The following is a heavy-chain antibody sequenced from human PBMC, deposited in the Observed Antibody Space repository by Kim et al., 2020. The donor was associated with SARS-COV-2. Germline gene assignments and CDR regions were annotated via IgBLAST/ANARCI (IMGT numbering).Heavy chain of an antibody. CDR2: ISYDGSNK. CDR1: GFTFSSYA. J-gene: IGHJ4*02. V-gene: IGHV3-30*04. D-gene: IGHD2-8*01. CDR3: ASVLYCTNGVCFDY. Sequence: GGSLRLSCAASGFTFSSYAMHWVRQAPGKGLEWVAVISYDGSNKYYADSVKGRFTISRDNSKNTLYLQMNSLRAEDTAVYYCASVLYCTNGVCFDYWGQG.